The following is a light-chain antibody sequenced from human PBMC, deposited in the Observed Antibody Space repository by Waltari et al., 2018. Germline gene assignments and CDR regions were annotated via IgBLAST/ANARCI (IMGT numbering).Light chain of an antibody. CDR2: MAS. V-gene: IGKV1-5*03. J-gene: IGKJ2*01. CDR1: QSVGSW. Sequence: DIQMTQSPSTLSASVGDRVTISCRASQSVGSWLAWYQQKPGKAPKLLIYMASSLESGVPSRFSGSGSVTEFTLTISSLQPDYFATYSCQQYSSFSTFGQGTKL. CDR3: QQYSSFST.